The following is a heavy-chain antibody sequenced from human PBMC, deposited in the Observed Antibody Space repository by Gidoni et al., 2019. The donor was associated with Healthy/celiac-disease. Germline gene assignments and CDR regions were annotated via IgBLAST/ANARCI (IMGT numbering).Heavy chain of an antibody. CDR1: GGSISSSSYY. CDR3: VSGNSSSWSGY. J-gene: IGHJ4*02. CDR2: IYYSGST. Sequence: QLQLQESGPGLVKPSETLSLTCTVSGGSISSSSYYWGWIRQPPGKGLEWIGSIYYSGSTYYNPSLKSRVTISVDTSKNQFSLKLSSVTAADTAVYYCVSGNSSSWSGYWGQGTLVTVSS. V-gene: IGHV4-39*01. D-gene: IGHD6-13*01.